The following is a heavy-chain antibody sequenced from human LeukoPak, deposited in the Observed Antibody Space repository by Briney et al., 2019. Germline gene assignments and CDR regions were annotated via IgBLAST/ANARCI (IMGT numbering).Heavy chain of an antibody. CDR1: GFTVSSNY. D-gene: IGHD3-10*01. CDR3: ARDSPYGSGSYSYYYYGMDV. J-gene: IGHJ6*02. Sequence: GGSLRLSCAASGFTVSSNYMSWVRQAPGKGLERVSVIYSGGSTYYADSVKGRFTISRDNSKNTLYLQMNSLRAEDTAVYYCARDSPYGSGSYSYYYYGMDVWGQGTTVTVSS. V-gene: IGHV3-66*01. CDR2: IYSGGST.